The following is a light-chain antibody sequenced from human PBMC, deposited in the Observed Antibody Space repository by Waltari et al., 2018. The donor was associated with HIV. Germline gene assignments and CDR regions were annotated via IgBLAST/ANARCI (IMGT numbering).Light chain of an antibody. CDR3: QSYDNNNVL. J-gene: IGLJ2*01. V-gene: IGLV6-57*01. CDR2: ENK. CDR1: SGNIAHSY. Sequence: FMLTQPHPASASPGETATISSTRSSGNIAHSYNQWYQQRAGNSPTAVIYENKQRPSGVPERFSGSIDSTSNSASLTSSGLKTEDEADYYCQSYDNNNVLFGGGTKLTVL.